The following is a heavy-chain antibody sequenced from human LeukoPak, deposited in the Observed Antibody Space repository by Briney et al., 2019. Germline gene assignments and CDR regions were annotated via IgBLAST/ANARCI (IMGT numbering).Heavy chain of an antibody. J-gene: IGHJ4*02. D-gene: IGHD4-17*01. V-gene: IGHV4-59*11. CDR3: ARSRGSTNTHYGLLFDI. Sequence: SETLSLTCNVSGGSISSHYWSWIRQPPGKGLEWIGYIHYRGDTNYYPSLKSRSAISIDSSKTQFSLMLSSVTAADTAIYYCARSRGSTNTHYGLLFDIWGLGTLVTVSS. CDR2: IHYRGDT. CDR1: GGSISSHY.